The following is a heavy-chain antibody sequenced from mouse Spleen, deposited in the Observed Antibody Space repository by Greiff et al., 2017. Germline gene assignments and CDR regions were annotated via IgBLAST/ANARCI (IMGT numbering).Heavy chain of an antibody. CDR2: ISSGSSTI. D-gene: IGHD1-1*02. J-gene: IGHJ1*03. Sequence: EVKLMESGGGLVKPGGSLKLSCAASGFTFSDYGMHWVRQAPEKGLEWVAYISSGSSTIYYADTVKGRFTISRDNAKNTLFLQMTSLRSEDTAMYYCTRYGQRGCFDDWGTGTTVTVSS. CDR3: TRYGQRGCFDD. V-gene: IGHV5-17*01. CDR1: GFTFSDYG.